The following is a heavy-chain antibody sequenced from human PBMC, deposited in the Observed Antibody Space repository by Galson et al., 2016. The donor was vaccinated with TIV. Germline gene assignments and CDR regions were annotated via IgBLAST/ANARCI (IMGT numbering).Heavy chain of an antibody. J-gene: IGHJ6*02. D-gene: IGHD4-17*01. Sequence: SVKVSCKASGYTFTGNYMHWVRQAPGQGLEWMGWINPDSGDTSYAQKFQDWVNMTRDMSISTVYMELSRLRSDDTAVYYCARIVYGSSALDVWGQGTTVTVSS. CDR2: INPDSGDT. V-gene: IGHV1-2*04. CDR1: GYTFTGNY. CDR3: ARIVYGSSALDV.